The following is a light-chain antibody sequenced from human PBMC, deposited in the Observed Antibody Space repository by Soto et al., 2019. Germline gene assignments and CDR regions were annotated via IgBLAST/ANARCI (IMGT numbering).Light chain of an antibody. CDR3: CSYAGSYTDV. J-gene: IGLJ1*01. CDR2: DVS. V-gene: IGLV2-11*01. Sequence: QSALTQPRSVSGSPGQSVTISCTGTSSDVGGYNYVSWYQQHPGKAPKLMIYDVSKRPSGVPDRFSGSKSGNTASLTISGLQAEDEADYYCCSYAGSYTDVFGTG. CDR1: SSDVGGYNY.